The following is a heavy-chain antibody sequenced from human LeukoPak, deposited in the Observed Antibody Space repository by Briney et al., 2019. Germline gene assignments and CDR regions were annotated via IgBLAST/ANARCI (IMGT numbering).Heavy chain of an antibody. CDR2: IYYSGRT. CDR3: ATCSSSSRYYYYYMDV. J-gene: IGHJ6*03. D-gene: IGHD6-6*01. Sequence: SETLSLTCTVSGGSISSSSYYWGWIRQPPGKGLEWIGSIYYSGRTYYSPSLKSRVTISVDTSKNQFSLKLSSVTAADTAVYYCATCSSSSRYYYYYMDVWGKGTTVTVSS. CDR1: GGSISSSSYY. V-gene: IGHV4-39*07.